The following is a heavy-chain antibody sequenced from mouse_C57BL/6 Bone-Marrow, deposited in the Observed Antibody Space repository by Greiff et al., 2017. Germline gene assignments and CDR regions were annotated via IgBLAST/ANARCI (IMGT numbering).Heavy chain of an antibody. D-gene: IGHD1-1*01. CDR1: GFTFSSYA. CDR2: ISSGGDYI. CDR3: TREGGYYYGAY. V-gene: IGHV5-9-1*02. J-gene: IGHJ3*01. Sequence: EVQLVESGEGLVKPGGSLKLSCAASGFTFSSYAMSWVRQTPEKRLEWVAYISSGGDYIYYADTVKGRFTISRDNSMNTLYLQMSSMKSEDTAMYYCTREGGYYYGAYWGQGTLVTVSA.